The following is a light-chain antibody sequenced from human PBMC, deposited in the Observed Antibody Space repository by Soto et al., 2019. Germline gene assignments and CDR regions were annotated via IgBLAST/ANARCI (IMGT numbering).Light chain of an antibody. CDR3: AVWDDSLRGWV. CDR2: TND. J-gene: IGLJ3*02. Sequence: QSVLTQPPSASGTPGQRVTISCSGRFSNIGSNYVYWYQQLPGKVPKLLIFTNDQRTSGVPSRFSGFKSGTSASLAISGLRSEDEADYYCAVWDDSLRGWVFGGRTKVAV. V-gene: IGLV1-47*02. CDR1: FSNIGSNY.